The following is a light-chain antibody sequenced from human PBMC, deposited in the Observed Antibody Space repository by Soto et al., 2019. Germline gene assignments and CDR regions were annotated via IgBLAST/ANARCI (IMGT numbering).Light chain of an antibody. Sequence: EIVMTQSPATLSVFPGERATLSCRASQSVSNRLAWYQQRPGQAPRLLIYRASARATGIPARFSGSGSGTEFTLTISSLQSEDFAIYYCQQSSDWPRTFGQGTKVEIK. CDR2: RAS. V-gene: IGKV3-15*01. CDR3: QQSSDWPRT. CDR1: QSVSNR. J-gene: IGKJ1*01.